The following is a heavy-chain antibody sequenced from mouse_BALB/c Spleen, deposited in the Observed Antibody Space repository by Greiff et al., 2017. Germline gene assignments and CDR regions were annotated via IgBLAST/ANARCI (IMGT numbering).Heavy chain of an antibody. CDR3: ATDTLCLRRRGYYYAMDY. V-gene: IGHV5-4*02. J-gene: IGHJ4*01. CDR1: GFTFSDYY. D-gene: IGHD2-2*01. CDR2: ISGGGSYT. Sequence: EVHLVESGGGLVKPGGSLKLSCAASGFTFSDYYMYWVRQTPEKRLEWVATISGGGSYTYYPDSVKGRFTISRDNAKNNLYLQMSSLKSEDTAMYYGATDTLCLRRRGYYYAMDYWGQGTSVTVSS.